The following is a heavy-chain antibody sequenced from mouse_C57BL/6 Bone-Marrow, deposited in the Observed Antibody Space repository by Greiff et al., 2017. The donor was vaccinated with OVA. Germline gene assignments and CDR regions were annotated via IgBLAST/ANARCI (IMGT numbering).Heavy chain of an antibody. J-gene: IGHJ2*01. Sequence: QVHVKQPGAELVRPGSSVKLSCKASGYTFTSYWMHWVKQRPIQGLEWIGNIDPSDSETHYNQKFKDKATLTVDKSSSTAYMQLSSLTSEDSAVYYCARRALYDYLDYWGQGTTLTVSS. CDR3: ARRALYDYLDY. D-gene: IGHD2-3*01. CDR1: GYTFTSYW. CDR2: IDPSDSET. V-gene: IGHV1-52*01.